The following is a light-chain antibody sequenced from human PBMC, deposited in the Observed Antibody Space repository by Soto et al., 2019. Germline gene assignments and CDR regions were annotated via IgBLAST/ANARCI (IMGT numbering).Light chain of an antibody. J-gene: IGKJ1*01. Sequence: DIQMTQSPSTLSASVGDRVTITCRASQSISSWLAWYQQKPGKAPKVLIYKASSLESGVPSRFSGSGSGPEFTLTISSLQPDDFATYYCQQHNTYPWTFGQGTKVEIK. CDR1: QSISSW. CDR2: KAS. V-gene: IGKV1-5*03. CDR3: QQHNTYPWT.